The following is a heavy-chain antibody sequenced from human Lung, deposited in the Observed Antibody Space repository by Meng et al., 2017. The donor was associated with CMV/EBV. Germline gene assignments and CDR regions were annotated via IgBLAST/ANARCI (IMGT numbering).Heavy chain of an antibody. CDR3: ARAGQQLVSYYYYYYGMDV. CDR2: INHSGST. V-gene: IGHV4-34*01. D-gene: IGHD6-13*01. CDR1: GGSFSGYY. Sequence: SQTLSLTXAVYGGSFSGYYWSWIRQPPGKGLEWIGEINHSGSTNYNPSLKSRVTISVDTSKNQFSLKLSSVTAADTAVYYCARAGQQLVSYYYYYYGMDVWGQGTXVTVSS. J-gene: IGHJ6*02.